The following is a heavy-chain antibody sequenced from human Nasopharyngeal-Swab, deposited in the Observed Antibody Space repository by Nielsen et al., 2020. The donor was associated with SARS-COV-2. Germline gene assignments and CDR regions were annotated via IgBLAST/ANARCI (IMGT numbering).Heavy chain of an antibody. Sequence: GGSLRLSCAASGFTVSSNYMSWVRQAPGKGLEWVSVIYSGGSTYYADSVKGRFTISRDNSKNTLYLQMNSLRAEDTAVYYCARDIVVVVAEDYYYYMDVWGKGTTVTVSS. CDR2: IYSGGST. CDR1: GFTVSSNY. CDR3: ARDIVVVVAEDYYYYMDV. V-gene: IGHV3-53*01. D-gene: IGHD2-15*01. J-gene: IGHJ6*03.